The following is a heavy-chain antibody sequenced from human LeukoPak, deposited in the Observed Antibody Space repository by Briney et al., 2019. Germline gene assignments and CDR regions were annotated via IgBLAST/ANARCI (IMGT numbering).Heavy chain of an antibody. CDR2: IYYSGST. J-gene: IGHJ1*01. CDR1: GGSISSYY. V-gene: IGHV4-59*01. CDR3: ARLGAAGNFQH. Sequence: SETPSLTCTVSGGSISSYYWSWIRQPPGKGLEWIGYIYYSGSTNYNPSLKSRVTISVDTSKNQFSLKLSSVTAADTAVYYCARLGAAGNFQHWGQGTLVTVSS. D-gene: IGHD6-13*01.